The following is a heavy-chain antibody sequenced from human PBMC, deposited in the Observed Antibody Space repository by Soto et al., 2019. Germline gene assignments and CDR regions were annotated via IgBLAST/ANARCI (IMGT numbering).Heavy chain of an antibody. Sequence: QVQLVQSGAEVKKPGASLKVSCKASGYTFTSYGISWVRQAPGEGLEWMGWISAYNGNTNYAQKLQGRVTMTTDTSTSTAYMELRSLRSDDTAVYYCAREGTVTPDYYYYGMDVWGQGTTVTVSS. CDR2: ISAYNGNT. J-gene: IGHJ6*02. D-gene: IGHD4-17*01. V-gene: IGHV1-18*01. CDR3: AREGTVTPDYYYYGMDV. CDR1: GYTFTSYG.